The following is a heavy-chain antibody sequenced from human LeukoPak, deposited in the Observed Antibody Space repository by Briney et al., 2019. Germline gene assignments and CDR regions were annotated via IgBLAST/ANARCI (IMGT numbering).Heavy chain of an antibody. CDR2: ISYDGSNK. Sequence: GGSLRLSCAASGFTFSSYGMHWVRQAPGKGLEWVAVISYDGSNKYYADSVKGRFTISRDNSKNTLYLQMNSLRADDTALYYCAKSRDGYNILDYWGQGTLVTVSS. CDR3: AKSRDGYNILDY. D-gene: IGHD5-24*01. V-gene: IGHV3-30*18. J-gene: IGHJ4*02. CDR1: GFTFSSYG.